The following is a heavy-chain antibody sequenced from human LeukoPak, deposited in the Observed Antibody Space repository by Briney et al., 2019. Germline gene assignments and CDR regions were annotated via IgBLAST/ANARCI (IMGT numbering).Heavy chain of an antibody. CDR2: IIPILGIA. V-gene: IGHV1-69*04. Sequence: SVKVSCKASGGTFSSYAISWVRQAPGQGLEWMGRIIPILGIANYAQKFQGRVTITADKSTSTAYMELSSLRSEDTAVYYCARNSGGTPDDYWGQGTLVTVSS. J-gene: IGHJ4*02. CDR3: ARNSGGTPDDY. CDR1: GGTFSSYA. D-gene: IGHD1-14*01.